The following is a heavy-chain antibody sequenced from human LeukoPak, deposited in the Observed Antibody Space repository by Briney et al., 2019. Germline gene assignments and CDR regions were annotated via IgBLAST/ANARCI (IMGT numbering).Heavy chain of an antibody. Sequence: ASVKVSCKASGYTFTSYYLHWVRQAPGQGLEWMGIINPSGGNTNYAQKFQGRVTMTRDTFTSTVYMELSSLRSEDTAVYYCARGNGSLDYWGQGTLVIVSS. CDR2: INPSGGNT. CDR3: ARGNGSLDY. V-gene: IGHV1-46*01. J-gene: IGHJ4*02. D-gene: IGHD3-10*01. CDR1: GYTFTSYY.